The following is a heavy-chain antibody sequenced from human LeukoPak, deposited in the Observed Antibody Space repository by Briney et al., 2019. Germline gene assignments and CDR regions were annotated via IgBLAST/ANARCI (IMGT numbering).Heavy chain of an antibody. J-gene: IGHJ6*02. CDR2: INHSGST. CDR1: GGSFSGYY. D-gene: IGHD4-17*01. CDR3: ARGRYGDYPKSYYYGMDV. V-gene: IGHV4-34*01. Sequence: SETLSLTCAVYGGSFSGYYWSWIRQSPGKGLEWIGEINHSGSTNYNPSLKSRVTISVDTSKNQFSLKLSSVTAADTAVYYCARGRYGDYPKSYYYGMDVWGQGTTVTVSS.